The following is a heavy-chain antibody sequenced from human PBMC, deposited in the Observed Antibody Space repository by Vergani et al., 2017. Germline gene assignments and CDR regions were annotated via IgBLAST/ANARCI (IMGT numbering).Heavy chain of an antibody. CDR2: IHHSGDT. J-gene: IGHJ6*04. D-gene: IGHD3-10*01. CDR1: DSSIMTNPY. CDR3: ARHRGSGGFFPSSYICGVDV. V-gene: IGHV4-38-2*01. Sequence: QVQLQESGPGLVKPSETLTLTCDVSDSSIMTNPYWGWFRQSPGKGLEWIGCIHHSGDTHYNSSLKSRVSISIVSSSKFSLSLTSVTAADTAIYYCARHRGSGGFFPSSYICGVDVWVDGTTVTDSS.